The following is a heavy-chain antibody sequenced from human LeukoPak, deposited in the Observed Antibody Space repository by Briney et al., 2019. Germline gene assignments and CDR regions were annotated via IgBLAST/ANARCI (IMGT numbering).Heavy chain of an antibody. V-gene: IGHV4-31*03. CDR3: ARGWPITYYYDSSGYSFDY. CDR2: IYYSGST. D-gene: IGHD3-22*01. Sequence: PSETLSLTCTVSGGSISSGGYYWSWIRQHPGKGLEWIGYIYYSGSTYYSPSLKSRVTISVDTSKNQFSLKLSSVTAADTAVYYCARGWPITYYYDSSGYSFDYWGQGTLVTVSS. CDR1: GGSISSGGYY. J-gene: IGHJ4*02.